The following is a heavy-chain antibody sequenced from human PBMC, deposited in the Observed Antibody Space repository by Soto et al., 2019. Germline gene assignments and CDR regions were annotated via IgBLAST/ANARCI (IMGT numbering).Heavy chain of an antibody. J-gene: IGHJ4*02. V-gene: IGHV4-59*01. Sequence: SETLSLTFSVSGGSISGSYWSWIRQSPGKGLEWLFYVYYTGSTNYSPSLRSRVSISVDTSKNEFSLRLSSVTAADTAVYFCARSVAVRGAHIDXWGQGTQVTVSX. D-gene: IGHD2-15*01. CDR1: GGSISGSY. CDR3: ARSVAVRGAHIDX. CDR2: VYYTGST.